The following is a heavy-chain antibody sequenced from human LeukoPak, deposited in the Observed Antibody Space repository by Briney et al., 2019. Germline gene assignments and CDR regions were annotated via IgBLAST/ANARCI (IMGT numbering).Heavy chain of an antibody. J-gene: IGHJ6*02. CDR3: AKDMRSSSWTAPYYFYAMDV. V-gene: IGHV3-7*03. Sequence: GGSLRLSCAASGFTFSSYWMSWVRQAPGKGLEWVANIKQDGSEKYYVDSVKGRFTISRDNAKNSLYLQMNSLRAEDTAVYYCAKDMRSSSWTAPYYFYAMDVWGQGTTVTVSS. D-gene: IGHD6-13*01. CDR2: IKQDGSEK. CDR1: GFTFSSYW.